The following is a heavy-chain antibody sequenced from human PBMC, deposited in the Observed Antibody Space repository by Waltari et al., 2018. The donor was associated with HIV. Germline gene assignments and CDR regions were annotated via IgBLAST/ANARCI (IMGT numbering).Heavy chain of an antibody. D-gene: IGHD3-3*02. CDR2: IYRSGDA. Sequence: EVQLVETGGGLIQPGGSLRLSCAASGLSVSRTSMNWVRQAPGKGLEWVSVIYRSGDAYYADFVKGRFTISRDNSKNTLYLQMNSLRAEDTAVYYCARVRSIMGRFLGFDYWGQGTLVTVSS. V-gene: IGHV3-53*02. CDR3: ARVRSIMGRFLGFDY. CDR1: GLSVSRTS. J-gene: IGHJ4*02.